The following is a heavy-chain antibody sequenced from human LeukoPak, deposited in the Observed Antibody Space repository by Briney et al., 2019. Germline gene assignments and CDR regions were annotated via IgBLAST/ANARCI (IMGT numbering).Heavy chain of an antibody. CDR2: MKQDGSET. CDR3: AITAGY. Sequence: GGSLRLSCAASGFTFSSYWISWVRQAPGKGLEWVASMKQDGSETQYVDSVKGRFTISRDNAKNSLYLQMNRLRAEDTALYYCAITAGYWGQGTLVTVSS. V-gene: IGHV3-7*03. D-gene: IGHD1-14*01. J-gene: IGHJ4*02. CDR1: GFTFSSYW.